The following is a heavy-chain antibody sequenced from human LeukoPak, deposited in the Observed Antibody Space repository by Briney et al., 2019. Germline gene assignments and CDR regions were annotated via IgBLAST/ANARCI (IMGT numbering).Heavy chain of an antibody. CDR3: TRVPRYSHYYFDY. D-gene: IGHD2-21*01. Sequence: PGGSLRLSCAASGFTFSSYWMSWVRQAPGKGLEWVANIKQDGSEKYYVDSVKGRFTISRDNAKNSLYLQMNSLRAEDTAVYYCTRVPRYSHYYFDYWGRGTLVTVSS. CDR2: IKQDGSEK. V-gene: IGHV3-7*01. CDR1: GFTFSSYW. J-gene: IGHJ4*02.